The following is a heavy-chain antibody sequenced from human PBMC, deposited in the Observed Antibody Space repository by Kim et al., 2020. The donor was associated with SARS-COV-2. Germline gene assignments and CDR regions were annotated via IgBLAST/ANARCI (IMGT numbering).Heavy chain of an antibody. CDR1: GFTFSGSA. Sequence: GGSLRLSCAASGFTFSGSAMHWVRQASGKGLEWVGRIRSKANSYATAYAASVKGRFTISRDDSKNTAYLQMNSLKTEDTAVYYCTRDWNYVRYWGQGTLVTVSS. J-gene: IGHJ4*02. CDR3: TRDWNYVRY. CDR2: IRSKANSYAT. V-gene: IGHV3-73*01. D-gene: IGHD1-7*01.